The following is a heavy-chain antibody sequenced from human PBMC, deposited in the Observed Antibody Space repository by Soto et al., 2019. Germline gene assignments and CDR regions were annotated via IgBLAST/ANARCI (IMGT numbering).Heavy chain of an antibody. CDR2: IYYSGTT. V-gene: IGHV4-39*01. CDR1: GGSISGGDYY. Sequence: PSETLSLTCSVSGGSISGGDYYWSWIRQAPGKGLEWIGSIYYSGTTYYNPSLKSRVTISVDTSKNQFSLKLSSVTAADTAVYSCARSTVRPNYYFAYWGQGALVTVPQ. CDR3: ARSTVRPNYYFAY. J-gene: IGHJ4*02. D-gene: IGHD2-8*01.